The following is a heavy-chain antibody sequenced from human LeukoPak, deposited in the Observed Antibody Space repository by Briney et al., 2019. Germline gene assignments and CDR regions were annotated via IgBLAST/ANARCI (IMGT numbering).Heavy chain of an antibody. CDR3: AKDRSPGWPSLLVGFDY. J-gene: IGHJ4*02. V-gene: IGHV4-59*01. Sequence: ESGPTLVNPSETLSLTCTVSGGSISSYYWSWIRQPPGKGLEWIGYISYSGSTNYNPSLKSRVTISVDTSKNQLSLKLNSVTAADTAVYYCAKDRSPGWPSLLVGFDYWGQGTLVTVSS. D-gene: IGHD5-24*01. CDR2: ISYSGST. CDR1: GGSISSYY.